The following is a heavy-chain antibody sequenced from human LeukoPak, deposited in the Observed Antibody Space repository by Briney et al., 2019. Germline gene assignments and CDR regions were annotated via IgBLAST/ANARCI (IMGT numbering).Heavy chain of an antibody. D-gene: IGHD2-15*01. V-gene: IGHV3-53*01. Sequence: GGSLRLSCAASGLSVSGNYMSWVRQPPGKGPEWVSVLDVGGSTYYADSVEGRFTISRDKSKNTLYLQINSLRAEDTAVYYCARGGNSGGSLRSPFDIWGRGTMVTVSS. CDR1: GLSVSGNY. CDR2: LDVGGST. J-gene: IGHJ3*02. CDR3: ARGGNSGGSLRSPFDI.